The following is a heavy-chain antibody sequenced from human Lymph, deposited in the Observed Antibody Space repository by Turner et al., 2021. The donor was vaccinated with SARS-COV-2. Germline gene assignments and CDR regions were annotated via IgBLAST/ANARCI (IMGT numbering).Heavy chain of an antibody. Sequence: VQLVETEGGSIQPGGSLRLSCAASGFIVSSNYMNWVRQDPGKGMEWVSLIYSGGSTYHAEPGKGRFTISRDNSKNTLYLQMNSLRAEDTAVYYCARDLQLYGMDVWGQGTTVTVSS. V-gene: IGHV3-53*02. CDR1: GFIVSSNY. CDR3: ARDLQLYGMDV. CDR2: IYSGGST. D-gene: IGHD1-1*01. J-gene: IGHJ6*02.